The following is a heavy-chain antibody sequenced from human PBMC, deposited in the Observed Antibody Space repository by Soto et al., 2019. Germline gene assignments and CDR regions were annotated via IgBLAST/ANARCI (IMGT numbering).Heavy chain of an antibody. CDR2: IYYSGST. V-gene: IGHV4-59*08. CDR1: GGSISSYY. J-gene: IGHJ5*02. D-gene: IGHD3-10*01. CDR3: ARRTSGHGWFGELFPSTWFDP. Sequence: SETLSLTCTVSGGSISSYYWSWIRQPPGKGLEWIGYIYYSGSTNYNPSLKSRVTISVDTSKNQFSLKLSSVTAADTAVYYCARRTSGHGWFGELFPSTWFDPWGQGTLVTVSS.